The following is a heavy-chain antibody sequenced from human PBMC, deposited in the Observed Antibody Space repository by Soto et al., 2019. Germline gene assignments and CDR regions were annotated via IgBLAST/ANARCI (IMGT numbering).Heavy chain of an antibody. J-gene: IGHJ4*02. CDR3: ASGSSYDSSGPELDY. V-gene: IGHV1-69*02. D-gene: IGHD3-22*01. Sequence: ASVKVSCKASGGTFSSYTISWVRQAPGQGLEWMGRIIPILGIANYAQKFQGRVTITADKSTSTAYMELSSLRSEDTAVYYCASGSSYDSSGPELDYWGQGTLVTVSS. CDR2: IIPILGIA. CDR1: GGTFSSYT.